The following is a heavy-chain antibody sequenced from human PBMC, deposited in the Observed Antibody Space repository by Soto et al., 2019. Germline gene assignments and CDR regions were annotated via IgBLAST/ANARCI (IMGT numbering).Heavy chain of an antibody. Sequence: HLQLQESGPGLVRPSETLSLTCTVSGGSISDSNYYWGWISRPPGKGLEWIGSINYSGSTYCNPTLQSPVTISVHTAKNPFSLPVTSVTAADTAIFSSARKWHDSTRRQVALWGQGTLVTVSS. CDR3: ARKWHDSTRRQVAL. V-gene: IGHV4-39*01. CDR1: GGSISDSNYY. CDR2: INYSGST. J-gene: IGHJ5*02. D-gene: IGHD5-12*01.